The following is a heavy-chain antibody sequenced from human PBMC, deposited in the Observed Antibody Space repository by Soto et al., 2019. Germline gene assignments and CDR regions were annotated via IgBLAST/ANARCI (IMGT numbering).Heavy chain of an antibody. Sequence: EGSLRLSCAASGFTLSSYSMNWVRQASGKGLEWVASISSSSTHIYYADSVKGRFTISRDNGRNSLYLQMNSLRAEDTAVYYCVRERGLSSFYGMDVWGQGTKVTVSS. V-gene: IGHV3-21*01. J-gene: IGHJ6*02. CDR2: ISSSSTHI. D-gene: IGHD2-21*02. CDR1: GFTLSSYS. CDR3: VRERGLSSFYGMDV.